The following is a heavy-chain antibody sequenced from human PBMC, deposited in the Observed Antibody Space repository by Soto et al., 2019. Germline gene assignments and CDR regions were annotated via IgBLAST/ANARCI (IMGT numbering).Heavy chain of an antibody. D-gene: IGHD4-17*01. Sequence: GGPLRLSCRASGFSFSSFAKTWVRQAPGKGLEWVSSIGGSGIITYYTDSVKGRFTISRDNSGNTLFLHMNSLRADDTAVYYCAKDPNGDYVGAFDSWGQGTLVTVS. J-gene: IGHJ4*02. V-gene: IGHV3-23*01. CDR3: AKDPNGDYVGAFDS. CDR2: IGGSGIIT. CDR1: GFSFSSFA.